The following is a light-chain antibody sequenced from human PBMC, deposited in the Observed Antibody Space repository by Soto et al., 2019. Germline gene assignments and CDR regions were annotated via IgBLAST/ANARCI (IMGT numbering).Light chain of an antibody. V-gene: IGKV3-20*01. CDR3: HQYGSTPRT. J-gene: IGKJ1*01. CDR2: GVS. CDR1: QSISSSY. Sequence: EIVLTQSPGTLSLSPGERVTLSCRASQSISSSYLAWYQQKPGQAPRLLIYGVSSRATGIPDRFSGSGSGTDFTLTISRLEPEDFAVYYCHQYGSTPRTFGQGTKVEIK.